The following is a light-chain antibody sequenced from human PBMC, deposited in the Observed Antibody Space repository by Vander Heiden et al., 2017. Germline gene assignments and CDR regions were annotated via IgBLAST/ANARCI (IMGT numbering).Light chain of an antibody. CDR3: QQSYSTPYT. CDR1: QSISSY. CDR2: AAS. V-gene: IGKV1-39*01. Sequence: IQLTQSPSSLSASVGDSVTITCLASQSISSYLKWYQQKPGKAPKLLIYAASSLQSGVPSRCSGSGSGTDFTLTISSLQPEDFATYYCQQSYSTPYTFGQGTRLEIK. J-gene: IGKJ2*01.